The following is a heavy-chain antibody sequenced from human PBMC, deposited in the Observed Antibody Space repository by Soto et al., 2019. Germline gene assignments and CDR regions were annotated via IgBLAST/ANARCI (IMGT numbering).Heavy chain of an antibody. Sequence: GASVKVSCKASGYTFTSYGISWVRQAPGQGLEWMGWISAYNGNTNYAQKLQGRVTMTTDTSTSTAYMELRSLRSDDTAVYYCARVGFDFWSGYSFDYCGQGTLVTVSS. D-gene: IGHD3-3*01. CDR1: GYTFTSYG. CDR3: ARVGFDFWSGYSFDY. CDR2: ISAYNGNT. V-gene: IGHV1-18*04. J-gene: IGHJ4*02.